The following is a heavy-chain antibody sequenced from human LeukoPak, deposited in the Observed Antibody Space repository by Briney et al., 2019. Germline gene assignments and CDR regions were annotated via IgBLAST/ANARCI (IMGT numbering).Heavy chain of an antibody. V-gene: IGHV3-7*05. D-gene: IGHD2-15*01. Sequence: PGGPLRLSGAASGFTLRAYWMSWLPQAPGKGLEWVANINQDGSVRYYADSVKGRFTVSRDNAKNSLYLQLNSLRAEDTAVYYGSRGMCSSAGLYFDSWGQGTLVTVSS. CDR1: GFTLRAYW. J-gene: IGHJ4*02. CDR2: INQDGSVR. CDR3: SRGMCSSAGLYFDS.